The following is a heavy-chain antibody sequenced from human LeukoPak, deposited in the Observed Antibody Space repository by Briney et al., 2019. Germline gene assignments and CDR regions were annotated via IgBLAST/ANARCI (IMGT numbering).Heavy chain of an antibody. CDR2: INSDGSST. Sequence: GGSLRLSCAASGFTFSSYWMHWVRQAPGKGLVCVSRINSDGSSTSYADSVKGRFTISRDNAKNTLYLQMNSLRAEDTAVYYCARVVAAVAGTVDHDYWGQGTLVTVSS. V-gene: IGHV3-74*01. D-gene: IGHD6-19*01. CDR1: GFTFSSYW. CDR3: ARVVAAVAGTVDHDY. J-gene: IGHJ4*02.